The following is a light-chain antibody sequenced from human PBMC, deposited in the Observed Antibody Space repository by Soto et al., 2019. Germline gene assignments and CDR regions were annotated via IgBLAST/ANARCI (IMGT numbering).Light chain of an antibody. CDR2: GAS. CDR1: QSVSSTY. V-gene: IGKV3-15*01. CDR3: QQYNNWPRT. J-gene: IGKJ1*01. Sequence: EIALPQYPGTLSLSPGERATLSCMASQSVSSTYLAWYQQKPGRAPRLLIYGASTRATGIPARFSGSGSGTEFTLTISSLQSEDFAVYYCQQYNNWPRTFGQGTKVDIK.